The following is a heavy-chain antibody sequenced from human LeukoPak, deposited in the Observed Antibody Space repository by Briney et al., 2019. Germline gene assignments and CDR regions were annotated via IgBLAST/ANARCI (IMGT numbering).Heavy chain of an antibody. CDR3: AKPSNYYGSATDAFDF. CDR2: ISYSGST. Sequence: ETLSLICTVSGGSISSSSYYWGWIRQPPGKALEWIGTISYSGSTYYNPSLKSRVTISVDTSKNHFPLKLNSVTAADTAVYYCAKPSNYYGSATDAFDFWGQGTIVTVSS. CDR1: GGSISSSSYY. D-gene: IGHD3-10*01. V-gene: IGHV4-39*06. J-gene: IGHJ3*01.